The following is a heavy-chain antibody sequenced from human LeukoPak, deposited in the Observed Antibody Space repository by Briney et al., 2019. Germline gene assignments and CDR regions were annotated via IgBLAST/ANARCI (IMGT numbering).Heavy chain of an antibody. J-gene: IGHJ3*02. D-gene: IGHD2-2*01. V-gene: IGHV1-69*05. CDR1: GGTFSSYA. CDR3: ARETVVVPAAMVDDAFDI. CDR2: IIPIFGTA. Sequence: SVKVSCKASGGTFSSYAISWVRQAPGQGLEWMGGIIPIFGTANYAQKFQGRVTITTDESTSTAYMELSSLRSEDTAVYYCARETVVVPAAMVDDAFDIWGQGTMVTVPS.